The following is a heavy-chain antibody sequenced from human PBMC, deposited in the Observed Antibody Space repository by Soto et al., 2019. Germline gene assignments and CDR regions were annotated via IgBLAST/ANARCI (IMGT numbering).Heavy chain of an antibody. CDR3: AREPSGYSYCRFDY. Sequence: QVQLVQSGAEVKKPGSSVKVSCKASGGTFSNYAISWVRQAPGQGLEWVGRIIPFLATTNYAQKFQGRVTITADESTRTAYMELSSLRSEDTAVYDCAREPSGYSYCRFDYWGQGTLVTVSS. CDR1: GGTFSNYA. D-gene: IGHD5-18*01. V-gene: IGHV1-69*01. CDR2: IIPFLATT. J-gene: IGHJ4*02.